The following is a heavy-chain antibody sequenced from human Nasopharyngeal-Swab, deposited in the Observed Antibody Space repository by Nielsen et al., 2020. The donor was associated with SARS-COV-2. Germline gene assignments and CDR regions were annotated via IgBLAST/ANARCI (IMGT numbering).Heavy chain of an antibody. J-gene: IGHJ3*02. V-gene: IGHV1-24*01. Sequence: ASVKVSCKVSGYTLTVLPIHWVRQAPGKGLEWMGTVVPEDGEPIYAQNFQGRVTMTEATSTYTAYLELSSLRSEDTAVYYCASEGSEVFGVVIYAFDIWGPGTLVTVSS. D-gene: IGHD3-3*01. CDR2: VVPEDGEP. CDR1: GYTLTVLP. CDR3: ASEGSEVFGVVIYAFDI.